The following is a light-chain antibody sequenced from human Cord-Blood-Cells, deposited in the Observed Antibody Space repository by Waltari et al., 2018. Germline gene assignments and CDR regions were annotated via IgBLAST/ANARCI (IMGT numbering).Light chain of an antibody. CDR3: QQYGSSPLT. Sequence: EIVLTQSPRTLYLSPGERATLSCRASQSVSSSYLAWYQQKPGQAPRLLIYGASSRATGIPDRFSGSGSGTDFTLTISRLEPEDFAVYYCQQYGSSPLTFGGGTKVEIK. J-gene: IGKJ4*01. V-gene: IGKV3-20*01. CDR2: GAS. CDR1: QSVSSSY.